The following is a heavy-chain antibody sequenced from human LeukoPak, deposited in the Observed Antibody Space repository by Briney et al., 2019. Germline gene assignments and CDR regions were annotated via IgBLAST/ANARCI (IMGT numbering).Heavy chain of an antibody. D-gene: IGHD3-3*01. J-gene: IGHJ4*02. CDR1: GGSISSGGFS. CDR2: IYHSGST. V-gene: IGHV4-30-2*01. Sequence: SETLSLTCAVSGGSISSGGFSWSWIRQPPGKGLEWIGYIYHSGSTYYNPSLKSRATISVDSSKNQFSLKLSSVTAADTAVYYCAGKSNFGTRTFDYWGQGTLVTVSS. CDR3: AGKSNFGTRTFDY.